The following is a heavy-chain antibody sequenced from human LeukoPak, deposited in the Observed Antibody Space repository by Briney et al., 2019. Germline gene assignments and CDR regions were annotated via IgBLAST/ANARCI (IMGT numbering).Heavy chain of an antibody. CDR2: IYNSGST. Sequence: PSETLSLTCTVSGGSISSYYWSWIRQPAGKGLEWIGRIYNSGSTNYNPSLKSRVTMSVDTAKNQFSLKVSSVTAADTAVYYCARGRYYGSESYPYYFDYWGQGTLVTVSS. CDR1: GGSISSYY. J-gene: IGHJ4*02. V-gene: IGHV4-4*07. D-gene: IGHD3-10*01. CDR3: ARGRYYGSESYPYYFDY.